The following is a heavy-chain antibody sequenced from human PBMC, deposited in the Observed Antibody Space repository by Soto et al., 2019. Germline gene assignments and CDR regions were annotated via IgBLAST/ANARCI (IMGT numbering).Heavy chain of an antibody. CDR2: ISGGGVNT. Sequence: GGSLRLSCAASGFSFSISAMTWVRQAPGKWLEWVSAISGGGVNTYYADSVKGRFTISRDNSKNTLYLQMNSLRAEDTAVYYCAKGGGYHYYFAIDVWGQGXTVTVYS. J-gene: IGHJ6*02. CDR1: GFSFSISA. CDR3: AKGGGYHYYFAIDV. D-gene: IGHD2-15*01. V-gene: IGHV3-23*01.